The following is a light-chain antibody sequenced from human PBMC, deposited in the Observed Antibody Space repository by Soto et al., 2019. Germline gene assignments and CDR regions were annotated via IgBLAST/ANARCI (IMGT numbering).Light chain of an antibody. CDR1: SGHSTYA. Sequence: QPVLTQSPSASASLGASVKLTCTLSSGHSTYAIAWHQQQPEKGPQYLMKINSDGSLKKGDGIPDRFSGSTSGAERYLTISSLQSEDEADYYCQTWGTGIKVFGGGTKVTV. V-gene: IGLV4-69*01. CDR2: INSDGSL. CDR3: QTWGTGIKV. J-gene: IGLJ2*01.